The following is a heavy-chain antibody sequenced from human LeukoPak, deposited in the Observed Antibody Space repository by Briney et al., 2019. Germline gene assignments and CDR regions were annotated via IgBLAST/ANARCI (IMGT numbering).Heavy chain of an antibody. Sequence: SETLSLTCAVYGGSFSDYYWSWIRQPPGEGLEWIGEINHSGSTNYNPSLKSRVTISIDTSKNQFSLKLSSVTAADTAVYYCARRNGSRWYNNWFDPWGQGTLVTVSS. D-gene: IGHD6-13*01. CDR2: INHSGST. CDR1: GGSFSDYY. J-gene: IGHJ5*02. CDR3: ARRNGSRWYNNWFDP. V-gene: IGHV4-34*01.